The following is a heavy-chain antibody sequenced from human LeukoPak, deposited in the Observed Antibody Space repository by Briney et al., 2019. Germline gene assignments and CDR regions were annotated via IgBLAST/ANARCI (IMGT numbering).Heavy chain of an antibody. J-gene: IGHJ5*02. V-gene: IGHV4-34*01. CDR2: INHSGST. Sequence: MPSETLSLTCAVYGGSFSGYYWSWVRQPPGKGLEWIGEINHSGSTNYNPSLKSRVTISVDTSKNQFSLKLSSVTAADTAVYYCAQGDYDLKFDPWGQGTLVTVSS. CDR1: GGSFSGYY. CDR3: AQGDYDLKFDP. D-gene: IGHD3-3*01.